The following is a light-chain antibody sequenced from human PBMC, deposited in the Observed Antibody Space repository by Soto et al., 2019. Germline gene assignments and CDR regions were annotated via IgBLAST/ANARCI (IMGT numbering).Light chain of an antibody. CDR1: SSNIGAGYE. CDR2: ENN. J-gene: IGLJ1*01. CDR3: QSYDSSLSGDV. Sequence: QSVLTQPPSVSEAPGQRVTLSCTGRSSNIGAGYEAHWYQQVPGTAPKLLIYENNNRPSGVPDRFSGSKSGTSASLAITGLQAEDKAEQYCQSYDSSLSGDVFGTGTKLTVL. V-gene: IGLV1-40*01.